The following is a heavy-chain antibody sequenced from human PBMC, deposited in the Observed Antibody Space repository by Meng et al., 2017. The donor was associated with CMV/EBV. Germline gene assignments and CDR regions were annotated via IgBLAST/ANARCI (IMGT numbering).Heavy chain of an antibody. V-gene: IGHV4-34*01. CDR3: ARGPTKRTYSNYSLYYYYYGMDV. J-gene: IGHJ6*02. CDR2: INHSGST. D-gene: IGHD4-11*01. CDR1: YD. Sequence: YDWSWIRQPPGKGLEWIGEINHSGSTNYNPSLKSRVTISVDTSKNQFSLKLSSVTAADTAVYYCARGPTKRTYSNYSLYYYYYGMDVWGQGTTVTVSS.